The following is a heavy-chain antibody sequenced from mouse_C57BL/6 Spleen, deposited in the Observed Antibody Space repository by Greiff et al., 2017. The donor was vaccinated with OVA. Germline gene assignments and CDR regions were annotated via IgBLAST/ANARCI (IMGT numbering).Heavy chain of an antibody. V-gene: IGHV1-85*01. CDR3: AREGVYYYGSSYDYYAMDY. D-gene: IGHD1-1*01. CDR1: GYTFTSYD. CDR2: IYPRDGST. Sequence: QVQLVESGPELVKPGASVKLSCKASGYTFTSYDINWVKQRPGQGLEWIGWIYPRDGSTKYNEKFKGKATLTVDTSSSTAYMELHSLTSEDSAVYFCAREGVYYYGSSYDYYAMDYWGQGTSVTVSS. J-gene: IGHJ4*01.